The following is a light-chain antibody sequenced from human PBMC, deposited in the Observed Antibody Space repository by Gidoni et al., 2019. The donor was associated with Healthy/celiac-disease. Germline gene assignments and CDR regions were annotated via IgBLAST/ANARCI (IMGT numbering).Light chain of an antibody. CDR2: AAS. J-gene: IGKJ3*01. Sequence: DIQITQPPSSLSASVGDRVTITCRASQSISSYLNWYQQKPGKAPKLLIYAASSLQSGVPSRFSGSGSGTDFTLTISSLQPEDFATYYCQQSYSTPFTFXPXTKVDIK. CDR3: QQSYSTPFT. V-gene: IGKV1-39*01. CDR1: QSISSY.